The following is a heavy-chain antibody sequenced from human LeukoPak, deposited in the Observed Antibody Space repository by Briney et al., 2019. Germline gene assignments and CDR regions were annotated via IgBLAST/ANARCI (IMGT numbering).Heavy chain of an antibody. J-gene: IGHJ4*02. CDR1: GYTFTSYY. V-gene: IGHV1-46*01. Sequence: ASVKVSCKASGYTFTSYYLHWVRQAPGQGLEWMGIIHPSGGSTSYAQKFQGRVTMTRDTSISTAYMELSRLRSDDTAVYYCARSDGEDTAMAPPDYWGQGTLVTVSS. CDR3: ARSDGEDTAMAPPDY. D-gene: IGHD5-18*01. CDR2: IHPSGGST.